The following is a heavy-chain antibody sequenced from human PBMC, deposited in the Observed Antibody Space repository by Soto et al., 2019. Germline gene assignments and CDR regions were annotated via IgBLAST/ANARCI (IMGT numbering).Heavy chain of an antibody. CDR1: GGTFSSYA. CDR3: ATARGYCSGGSCYSVYFQH. J-gene: IGHJ1*01. CDR2: FDPEDGQT. V-gene: IGHV1-24*01. D-gene: IGHD2-15*01. Sequence: ASVKVSCKASGGTFSSYAISWVRQAPGKRLEWMGGFDPEDGQTIYAQKFQGRVTMTEDTSTDTAYMELSSLRSEDTAVYYCATARGYCSGGSCYSVYFQHWGQGTLVTVSS.